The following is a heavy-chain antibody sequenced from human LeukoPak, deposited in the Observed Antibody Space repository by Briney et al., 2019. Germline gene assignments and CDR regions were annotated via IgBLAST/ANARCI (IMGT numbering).Heavy chain of an antibody. CDR1: GGSISSSSYY. CDR2: IYYSGST. V-gene: IGHV4-39*07. CDR3: ARRLPRFTMVRGIPPGYFDY. D-gene: IGHD3-10*01. J-gene: IGHJ4*02. Sequence: SETLSLTCTVSGGSISSSSYYWGWIRQPPGKGLEWIGSIYYSGSTYYNPSLKSRVTISVDTSKNQFSLKLSSVTAADTAVYYCARRLPRFTMVRGIPPGYFDYWGQGTLVTVSS.